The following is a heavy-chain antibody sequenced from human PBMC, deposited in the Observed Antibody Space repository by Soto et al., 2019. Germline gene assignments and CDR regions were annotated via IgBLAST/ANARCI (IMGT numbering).Heavy chain of an antibody. J-gene: IGHJ3*02. CDR1: GFTFSSYA. Sequence: QVQLVESGGGVVQPGRPLRLSCAASGFTFSSYAMHWVRQAPGKGLEWVAVISYDGSNKYYADSVKGRFTISRDNXKNTLYLQMNSLRAEDTAVYYCARVEQWLEDAFDIWGQGTMVTVSS. D-gene: IGHD6-19*01. CDR3: ARVEQWLEDAFDI. V-gene: IGHV3-30-3*01. CDR2: ISYDGSNK.